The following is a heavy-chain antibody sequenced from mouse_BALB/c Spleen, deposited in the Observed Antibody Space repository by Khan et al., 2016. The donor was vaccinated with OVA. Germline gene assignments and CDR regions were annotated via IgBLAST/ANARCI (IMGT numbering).Heavy chain of an antibody. CDR2: IWSDGST. V-gene: IGHV2-6-1*01. CDR3: ARQPYYHYNIMDY. D-gene: IGHD2-10*01. Sequence: QVQLKESGPGLVAPSQSLSITCTISGFSLTNYGVHWVRQPPGKGLEWLVVIWSDGSTNYNSALKSRLTISKDNSESQVFLKMNSLQTDETAMYFCARQPYYHYNIMDYWGQGTSVTVSS. CDR1: GFSLTNYG. J-gene: IGHJ4*01.